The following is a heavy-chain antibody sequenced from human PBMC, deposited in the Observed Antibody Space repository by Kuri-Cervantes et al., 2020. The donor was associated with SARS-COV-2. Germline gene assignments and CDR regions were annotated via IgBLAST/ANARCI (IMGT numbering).Heavy chain of an antibody. Sequence: LSLTCAASGFTFTSYAMHWVRQAPGKGLEWVALISYDGSNKYYADSVKGRFTISRDNSRNTLYLQMNSLRSEDTAVYYCARASAGSSWGYYYYMDVWGIGTTVTVSS. CDR2: ISYDGSNK. CDR1: GFTFTSYA. J-gene: IGHJ6*03. D-gene: IGHD1-26*01. CDR3: ARASAGSSWGYYYYMDV. V-gene: IGHV3-30-3*01.